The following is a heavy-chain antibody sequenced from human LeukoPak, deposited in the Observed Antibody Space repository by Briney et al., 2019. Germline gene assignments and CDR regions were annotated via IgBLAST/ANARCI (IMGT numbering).Heavy chain of an antibody. CDR1: GFTFSSYG. CDR3: ARDGINSSFWHYFES. Sequence: GGSLRLSCAASGFTFSSYGMHWVRQAPGKGLEWVAFIRFDGTNKYYADSVKGRFTISRDNSKNTLSLQMNSLKVEDTAVYYCARDGINSSFWHYFESWGQGTLVTVSS. CDR2: IRFDGTNK. V-gene: IGHV3-30*02. D-gene: IGHD2/OR15-2a*01. J-gene: IGHJ4*02.